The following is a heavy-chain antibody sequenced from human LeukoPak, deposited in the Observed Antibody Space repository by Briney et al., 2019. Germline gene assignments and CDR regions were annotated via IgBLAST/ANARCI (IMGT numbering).Heavy chain of an antibody. J-gene: IGHJ4*02. CDR3: ARISITMVRGVIDY. D-gene: IGHD3-10*01. CDR2: INHSGST. V-gene: IGHV4-34*01. Sequence: PSETLSLTCAVYGGSFSGYYWSWIRQPPGKGLEWIGEINHSGSTNYNPSLKSRVTISVDTSKNQFSLKLSSVTAADTAVYHCARISITMVRGVIDYWGQGTLVTVSS. CDR1: GGSFSGYY.